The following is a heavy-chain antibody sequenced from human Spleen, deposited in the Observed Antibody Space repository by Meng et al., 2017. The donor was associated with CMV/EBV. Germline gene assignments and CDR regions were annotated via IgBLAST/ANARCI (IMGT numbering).Heavy chain of an antibody. CDR1: GFTFSSYA. Sequence: GGSLRLSCAASGFTFSSYAMSWVRQAPGKGLEWVSAISGSGGSTYYADSVKGRFTISRDNSKNTLYLQMNSLRAEDTAVYYCAKSMGGYSSGWYDYWGQGTLVTVSS. CDR3: AKSMGGYSSGWYDY. CDR2: ISGSGGST. D-gene: IGHD6-19*01. J-gene: IGHJ4*02. V-gene: IGHV3-23*01.